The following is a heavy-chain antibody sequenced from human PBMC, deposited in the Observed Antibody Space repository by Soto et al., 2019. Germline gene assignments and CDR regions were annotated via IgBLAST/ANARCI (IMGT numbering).Heavy chain of an antibody. CDR3: ARGVFGGIYYYYYMDV. CDR1: GFTFCDYY. CDR2: ISSSGSTI. D-gene: IGHD3-3*01. Sequence: GGSLRLSCAASGFTFCDYYMSWIRQAPGKGLEWVSYISSSGSTIYHADSVKGRFTISRDNAKNSLYLQMNSLRAEDTAVYYCARGVFGGIYYYYYMDVWGKGTTVTVSS. V-gene: IGHV3-11*01. J-gene: IGHJ6*03.